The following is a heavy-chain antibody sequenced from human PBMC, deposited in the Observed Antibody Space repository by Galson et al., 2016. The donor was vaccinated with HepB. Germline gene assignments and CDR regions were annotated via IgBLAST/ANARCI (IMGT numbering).Heavy chain of an antibody. Sequence: RQAPGKGLEWVSGISWNSGRIAYADSVKGRFTISRDNAKNSLFLEMNSLRAEDTALYYCAKDMRAGDYARRAFDIWGQGTMVLVSS. J-gene: IGHJ3*02. V-gene: IGHV3-9*01. CDR3: AKDMRAGDYARRAFDI. CDR2: ISWNSGRI. D-gene: IGHD4-17*01.